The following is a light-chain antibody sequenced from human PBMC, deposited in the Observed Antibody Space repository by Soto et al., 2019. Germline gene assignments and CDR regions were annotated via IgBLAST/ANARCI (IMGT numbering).Light chain of an antibody. CDR1: QSVSNHY. CDR2: GAS. J-gene: IGKJ1*01. V-gene: IGKV3-20*01. Sequence: EIVLTQSPGTLSLSPGERATLSCRASQSVSNHYLAWYQQKPGQAPRLLIYGASNRATGIPDRFSGSGSGTDFTLTISRLEPEEFAVYYCQQYGSSGTFGQGTKVEIK. CDR3: QQYGSSGT.